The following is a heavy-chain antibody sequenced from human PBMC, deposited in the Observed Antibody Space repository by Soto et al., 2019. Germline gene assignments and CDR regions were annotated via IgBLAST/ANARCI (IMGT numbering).Heavy chain of an antibody. CDR1: GFTFNAYA. Sequence: QVQLVESEGGVVQPGRSLRLSCAASGFTFNAYAMHWVRQAPGKGLEWMAIIWYDGSNKYYGDSVKGRFIISRDNSKNVLYLQMNSLRDDDTAVYYCARGLGGYEILRGGDYYYAMDVWGQGTTVTVSS. CDR2: IWYDGSNK. CDR3: ARGLGGYEILRGGDYYYAMDV. D-gene: IGHD3-9*01. V-gene: IGHV3-33*01. J-gene: IGHJ6*02.